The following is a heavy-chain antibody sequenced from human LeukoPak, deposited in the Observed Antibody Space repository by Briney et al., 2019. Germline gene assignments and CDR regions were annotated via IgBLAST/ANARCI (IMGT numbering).Heavy chain of an antibody. V-gene: IGHV3-23*01. CDR1: GFTFRDYA. J-gene: IGHJ5*02. D-gene: IGHD2-8*02. CDR3: AKDLDSTGKFGDNWFDP. CDR2: ISTSGTT. Sequence: GGSLRLSCAASGFTFRDYAMHWVRQAPVRGLEWVALISTSGTTHYAESVKGRFTIPQDNSKNTLSLQMNGLGVEDTAVYYCAKDLDSTGKFGDNWFDPWGQGTRVTVSS.